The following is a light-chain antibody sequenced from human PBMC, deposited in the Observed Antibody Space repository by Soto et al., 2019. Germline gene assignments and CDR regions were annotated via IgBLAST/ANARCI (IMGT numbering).Light chain of an antibody. Sequence: DIQMTQSPSSLSASVGDRVTITCRASQDIRSSLAWFQQKQGKAPKSLMYAASTLQSGVPSKFSGSGSGTDFTLTISSLQPEDVATYYCQQYYSYPFTFGPGTKVDIK. CDR2: AAS. J-gene: IGKJ3*01. CDR3: QQYYSYPFT. CDR1: QDIRSS. V-gene: IGKV1-16*02.